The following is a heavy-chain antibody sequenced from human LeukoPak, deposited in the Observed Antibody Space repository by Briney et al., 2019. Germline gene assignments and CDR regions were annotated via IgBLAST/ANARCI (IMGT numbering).Heavy chain of an antibody. CDR3: AKGCYGSSVHHACNY. D-gene: IGHD3-22*01. J-gene: IGHJ4*02. CDR2: ISGSGGST. CDR1: GFTFSSYA. V-gene: IGHV3-23*01. Sequence: GGSLRLSCAASGFTFSSYAMSWVRQAPGKGLEWVSAISGSGGSTYYADSVKGRFTISRDNSKNTLYLQMNSLRAEDTAVYYCAKGCYGSSVHHACNYWGQGTLVTVSS.